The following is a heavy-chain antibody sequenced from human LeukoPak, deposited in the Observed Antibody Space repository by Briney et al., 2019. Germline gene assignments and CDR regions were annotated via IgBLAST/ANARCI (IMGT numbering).Heavy chain of an antibody. J-gene: IGHJ3*02. CDR1: GFTFSTYS. CDR3: AGEWGGDYGEAFDI. D-gene: IGHD4-17*01. V-gene: IGHV3-21*01. Sequence: GGSLRLSCAVSGFTFSTYSMKWVRQAPGKGLEWVSSIAGSSTSIYYADSVKGRFNIYRDDAKSSLYLQMNSLRAEDAAVYYCAGEWGGDYGEAFDIWGQGTMVTVSS. CDR2: IAGSSTSI.